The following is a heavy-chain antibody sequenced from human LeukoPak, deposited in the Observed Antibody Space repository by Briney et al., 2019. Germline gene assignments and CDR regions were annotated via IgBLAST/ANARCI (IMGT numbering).Heavy chain of an antibody. CDR3: ARRVVVPAALYYFDY. J-gene: IGHJ4*02. CDR1: GFTFSSYS. Sequence: PGGSLRLSCAASGFTFSSYSMNWVRQAPGKGLVWVSRINSDGSSTSYADSVKGQFTISRDNAKNTLYLQMNSLRAEDTAVYYCARRVVVPAALYYFDYWGQGTLVTVSS. CDR2: INSDGSST. D-gene: IGHD2-2*01. V-gene: IGHV3-74*01.